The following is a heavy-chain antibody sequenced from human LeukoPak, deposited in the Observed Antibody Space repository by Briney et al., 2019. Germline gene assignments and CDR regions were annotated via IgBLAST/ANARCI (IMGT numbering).Heavy chain of an antibody. CDR3: ARARSARGWFDP. Sequence: SGTLSLTCAVSGGSISSSNWWSWVRQPPGKGLEWIGEIYHSGSTNYNPSLKSRVTISVDTSKNQFSLKLSSVTAADTAVYYCARARSARGWFDPWGQGTLVTVSS. J-gene: IGHJ5*02. CDR1: GGSISSSNW. V-gene: IGHV4-4*02. D-gene: IGHD6-6*01. CDR2: IYHSGST.